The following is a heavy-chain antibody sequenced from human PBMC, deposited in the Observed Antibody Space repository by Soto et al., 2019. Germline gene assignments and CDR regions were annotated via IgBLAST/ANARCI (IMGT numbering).Heavy chain of an antibody. V-gene: IGHV1-46*01. Sequence: GASVKVSCKASGYTFTSYYMHWVRQAPGRGLEWMGVINPGGGSTSYAQKFQGRVTMTRDTSTSTVYMELSSLRSEDTAVYYCARERCGDSCCYSYCDSWGQGTLVTVSS. CDR1: GYTFTSYY. D-gene: IGHD4-4*01. J-gene: IGHJ4*02. CDR3: ARERCGDSCCYSYCDS. CDR2: INPGGGST.